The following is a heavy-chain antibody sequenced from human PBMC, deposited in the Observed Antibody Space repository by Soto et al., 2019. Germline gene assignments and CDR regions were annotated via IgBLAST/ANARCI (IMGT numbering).Heavy chain of an antibody. Sequence: GGSLRLSSAASGFTVSSNYMSWVRQAPGKGLEWVSVIYSGGSTYYADSVKGRFTISRDNSKNTLYLQMNSLRAEDTAVYYCASHLSDFWSEIDYWGQGTLVTVSS. D-gene: IGHD3-3*01. CDR2: IYSGGST. CDR1: GFTVSSNY. J-gene: IGHJ4*02. V-gene: IGHV3-53*01. CDR3: ASHLSDFWSEIDY.